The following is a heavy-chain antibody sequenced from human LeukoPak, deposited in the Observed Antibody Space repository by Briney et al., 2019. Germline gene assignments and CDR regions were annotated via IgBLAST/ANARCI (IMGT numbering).Heavy chain of an antibody. CDR3: ARHTPAFDI. CDR1: GGSFGGYY. J-gene: IGHJ3*02. CDR2: INHSGST. V-gene: IGHV4-34*01. D-gene: IGHD2-2*02. Sequence: SETLSLTCAVYGGSFGGYYWSWIRQPPGKGLEWIGEINHSGSTNYNPSLKSRVTISVDTSKNQFSLKLSSVTAADTAVYYCARHTPAFDIWGQGTMVTVSS.